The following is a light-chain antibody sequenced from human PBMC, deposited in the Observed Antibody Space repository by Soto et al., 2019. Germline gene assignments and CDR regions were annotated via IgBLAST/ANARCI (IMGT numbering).Light chain of an antibody. CDR2: DVS. CDR1: SSDVGGYNY. J-gene: IGLJ2*01. CDR3: SSYTSSSTRVV. V-gene: IGLV2-14*01. Sequence: QSALTQPASVSGSPGQSITISCTGTSSDVGGYNYVSWYQQHPGKAPKLMIYDVSNRPSGVSNRFSGSKSGNTASLTISGLHAEDEADYDCSSYTSSSTRVVFGGGTKLTVL.